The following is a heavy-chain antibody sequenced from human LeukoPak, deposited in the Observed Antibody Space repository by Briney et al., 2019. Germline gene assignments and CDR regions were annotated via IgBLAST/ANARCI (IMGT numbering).Heavy chain of an antibody. Sequence: SETLSLTCTVSGGSISSGSYCWSWIRQPAGKGLEWIGHIYTSGNTNYNPSLKSRVTISVDTSKNQFSLKLSSVTAADTAVYYCARAKHARFGGVIVRNYYFDYWGQGTLVTVSS. J-gene: IGHJ4*02. CDR2: IYTSGNT. CDR3: ARAKHARFGGVIVRNYYFDY. D-gene: IGHD3-16*02. CDR1: GGSISSGSYC. V-gene: IGHV4-61*09.